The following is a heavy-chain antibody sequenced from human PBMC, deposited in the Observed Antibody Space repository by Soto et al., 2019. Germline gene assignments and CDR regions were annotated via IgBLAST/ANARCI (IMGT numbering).Heavy chain of an antibody. CDR3: AKVPLVGELSLGSYFDY. J-gene: IGHJ4*02. CDR2: ISGSGGST. Sequence: GGSLRLSCAASGFTFSSYAMSWVRQAPGKGLEWVSAISGSGGSTYYADSVKGRFTISRDNSKNTLYLQMNSLRAEDTAVYYCAKVPLVGELSLGSYFDYWGQGTLVTVSS. V-gene: IGHV3-23*01. D-gene: IGHD3-16*02. CDR1: GFTFSSYA.